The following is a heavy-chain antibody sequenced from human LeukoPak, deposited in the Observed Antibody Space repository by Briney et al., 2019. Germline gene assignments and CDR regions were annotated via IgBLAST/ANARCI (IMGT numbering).Heavy chain of an antibody. Sequence: GVSLRFSCAASGFTFTSHTMSWVRQAPGKGLDWGSVISGIGASTYYADSVKGRFTISRDNSKNTLYLQMNSLRAEDTAVYYCAKDAGKSGRYFEWLFYDYWGRGILVTVSS. J-gene: IGHJ4*02. D-gene: IGHD3-9*01. V-gene: IGHV3-23*01. CDR2: ISGIGAST. CDR1: GFTFTSHT. CDR3: AKDAGKSGRYFEWLFYDY.